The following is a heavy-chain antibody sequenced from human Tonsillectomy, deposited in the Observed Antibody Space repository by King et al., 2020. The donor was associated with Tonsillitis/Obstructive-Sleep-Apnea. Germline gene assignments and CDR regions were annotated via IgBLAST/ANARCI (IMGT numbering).Heavy chain of an antibody. J-gene: IGHJ5*02. D-gene: IGHD6-19*01. CDR2: IYYSGST. CDR1: GGSISSYY. Sequence: QLQESGPGLVKPSETLSLTCTVSGGSISSYYWSWIRQPPGKGLEWIGYIYYSGSTNYNPSLKSRVTISVDTSKNQFSLELSSVTAADTAVYYCAREKAGIGVAGTSRWFDPWGQGTLVPVSS. V-gene: IGHV4-59*01. CDR3: AREKAGIGVAGTSRWFDP.